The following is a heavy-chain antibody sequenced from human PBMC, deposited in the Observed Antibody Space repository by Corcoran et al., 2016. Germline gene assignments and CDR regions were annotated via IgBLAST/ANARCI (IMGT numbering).Heavy chain of an antibody. Sequence: EVQLVQSGAEVKEPGESLKISCKGSGYSFASYWIGWVRQMPGKGLEWMGIIYPGDSDTRYSPSFRGQVTISADKSISTAFLHWSSLKASDTAMYHGTRRGVAGTFGAFDLWGQGTMVTVSS. V-gene: IGHV5-51*01. CDR3: TRRGVAGTFGAFDL. D-gene: IGHD6-19*01. J-gene: IGHJ3*01. CDR2: IYPGDSDT. CDR1: GYSFASYW.